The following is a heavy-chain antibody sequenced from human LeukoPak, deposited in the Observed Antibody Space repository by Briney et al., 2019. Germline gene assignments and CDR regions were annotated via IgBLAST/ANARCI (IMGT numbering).Heavy chain of an antibody. CDR2: IYYSGST. V-gene: IGHV4-59*01. D-gene: IGHD3-10*01. CDR1: GGSISSYY. Sequence: PSETLSLTCTVSGGSISSYYWRWIRQPPGKGLAWIGYIYYSGSTNYNPSLKSRVTISVDTSKNQFSLKLSSVTAADTAVYYCARDRITMVRGVISYYYGMDVWGQGTTVTVSS. CDR3: ARDRITMVRGVISYYYGMDV. J-gene: IGHJ6*02.